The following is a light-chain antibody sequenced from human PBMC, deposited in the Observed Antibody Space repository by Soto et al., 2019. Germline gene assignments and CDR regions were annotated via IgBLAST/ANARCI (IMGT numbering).Light chain of an antibody. CDR1: RRISSAY. Sequence: EVVLTQSPGTLSLSPGERATLSSRASRRISSAYLAWYQQKPGQAPRLLIYGASTRATDIPDRFTGSGSATDFNLIISRLEPEDFAVYYCLQSGNSPLTFGQGTRLEIK. CDR2: GAS. J-gene: IGKJ2*01. CDR3: LQSGNSPLT. V-gene: IGKV3-20*01.